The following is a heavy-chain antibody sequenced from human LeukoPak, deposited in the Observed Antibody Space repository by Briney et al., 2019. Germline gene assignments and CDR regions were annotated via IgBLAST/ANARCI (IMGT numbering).Heavy chain of an antibody. CDR3: ARELYYDSSGFSATPYNWFDP. D-gene: IGHD3-22*01. CDR1: GFTFSDYY. Sequence: PGGSLRLSCAASGFTFSDYYMSWIRQAPGKGLEWISYISSASSTIYYADSVKGRFTISRDNAKNSLYLQMNSLRAEDTAVYYCARELYYDSSGFSATPYNWFDPWGQGTLVTVSS. V-gene: IGHV3-11*04. J-gene: IGHJ5*02. CDR2: ISSASSTI.